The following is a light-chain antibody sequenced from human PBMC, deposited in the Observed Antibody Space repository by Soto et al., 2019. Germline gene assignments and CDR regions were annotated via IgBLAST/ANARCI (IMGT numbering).Light chain of an antibody. V-gene: IGKV1-39*01. CDR1: QSISSY. Sequence: DIQMTQSPSSLSASVGDRVTITCRASQSISSYLNWYQQKPGKAPKLLIYAASSLQSGVPSRFSGSGSGTDITLTSSSLQSEDFATYYCQQSYSTPYTFGQGTKLEIK. J-gene: IGKJ2*01. CDR3: QQSYSTPYT. CDR2: AAS.